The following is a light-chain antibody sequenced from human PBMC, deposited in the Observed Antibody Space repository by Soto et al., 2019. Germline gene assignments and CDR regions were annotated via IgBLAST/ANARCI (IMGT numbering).Light chain of an antibody. CDR2: GAS. CDR3: QQYGSSPFT. J-gene: IGKJ3*01. CDR1: QTVSSNY. Sequence: EIVLTQSPGTLSLSPGERATLSCRASQTVSSNYLAWYQQKPGQAPRLLMYGASNRATGIPDRFSGSGSGTDFTLTISRLEPEEFALYYCQQYGSSPFTFGPGTKVDIK. V-gene: IGKV3-20*01.